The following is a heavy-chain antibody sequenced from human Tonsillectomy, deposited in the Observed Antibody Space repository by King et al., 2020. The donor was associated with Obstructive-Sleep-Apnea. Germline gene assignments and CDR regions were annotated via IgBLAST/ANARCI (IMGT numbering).Heavy chain of an antibody. CDR2: INNDGSST. V-gene: IGHV3-74*02. CDR1: GFSFGSYW. Sequence: LQLVQSGGGLAQPGGSLRLSCAASGFSFGSYWMHWFRQAPGEGLVWVSRINNDGSSTIYADSVKGRFTVSRDNTKNTVYLEMNSLRDEDTAVYSSARGGANVFDLWGQGTMVTVSS. CDR3: ARGGANVFDL. J-gene: IGHJ3*01. D-gene: IGHD1-26*01.